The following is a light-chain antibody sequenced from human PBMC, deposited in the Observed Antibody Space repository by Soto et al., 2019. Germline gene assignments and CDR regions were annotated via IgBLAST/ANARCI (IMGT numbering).Light chain of an antibody. J-gene: IGLJ3*02. CDR3: QTCGTGIPWV. Sequence: QSVLTQSPSASASLGASVKLTCTLSSGHSSYAIAWHQQQPEKGPRYLMKLNSDGSHSKGDGIPDRFSGSSSGAERYLTISNLQSEDEADYYCQTCGTGIPWVFGGGTKLTVL. V-gene: IGLV4-69*01. CDR1: SGHSSYA. CDR2: LNSDGSH.